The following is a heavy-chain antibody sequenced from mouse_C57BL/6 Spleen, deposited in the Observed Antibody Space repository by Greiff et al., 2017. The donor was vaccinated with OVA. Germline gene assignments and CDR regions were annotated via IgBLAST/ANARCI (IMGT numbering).Heavy chain of an antibody. D-gene: IGHD1-1*01. V-gene: IGHV1-69*01. Sequence: QQSCKASGYTFTSYWMHWVKQRPGQGLEWIGEIDPSDSYTNYNQKFKGKSTLTVDKSSSTAYMQLSSLTSEDSAVYYCARGGYGSSSYWYFDVWGTGTTVTVSS. CDR3: ARGGYGSSSYWYFDV. J-gene: IGHJ1*03. CDR1: GYTFTSYW. CDR2: IDPSDSYT.